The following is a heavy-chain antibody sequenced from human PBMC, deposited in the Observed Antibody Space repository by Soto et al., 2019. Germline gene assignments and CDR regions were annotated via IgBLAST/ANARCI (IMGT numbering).Heavy chain of an antibody. CDR2: IYPGGSDT. CDR3: ARSFGDYYDSSGYYYFETNWFYP. J-gene: IGHJ5*02. D-gene: IGHD3-22*01. V-gene: IGHV5-51*01. CDR1: GYSFTSYW. Sequence: ESMKISCKGSGYSFTSYWIGWVRQMPGKGLEWMGIIYPGGSDTRYSPSFQGQVTISADKSISTAYLQWSSLKASDTAMYYCARSFGDYYDSSGYYYFETNWFYPWGQGSLFTFSS.